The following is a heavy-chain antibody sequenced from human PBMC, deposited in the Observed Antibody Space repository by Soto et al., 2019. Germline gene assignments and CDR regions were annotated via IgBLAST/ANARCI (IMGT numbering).Heavy chain of an antibody. D-gene: IGHD3-10*01. V-gene: IGHV3-23*01. CDR2: LNGAGGST. J-gene: IGHJ6*02. CDR3: AAPRDEYGSGISRSNYGTDV. CDR1: GFALSDYA. Sequence: GGSLRLSCLASGFALSDYAMTLVRHVPGRGLEWVSSLNGAGGSTYYADSVRGRFTISRDNSQNTLFLQMTRLTVDETAIYYCAAPRDEYGSGISRSNYGTDVWCQGARITVSS.